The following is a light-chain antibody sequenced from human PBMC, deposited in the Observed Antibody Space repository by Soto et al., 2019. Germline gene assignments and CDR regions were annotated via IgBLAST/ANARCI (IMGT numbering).Light chain of an antibody. Sequence: DIQVTQSPPTLSASGGDRVTITCRASQTISTWMAWYQQKPWKAPKLLVYDASTLQSGVASRFSGSGSGTELTLISSGLQPYDSATYYCQQYTNTNHPWMFGQGTKVDI. J-gene: IGKJ1*01. CDR3: QQYTNTNHPWM. CDR2: DAS. CDR1: QTISTW. V-gene: IGKV1-5*01.